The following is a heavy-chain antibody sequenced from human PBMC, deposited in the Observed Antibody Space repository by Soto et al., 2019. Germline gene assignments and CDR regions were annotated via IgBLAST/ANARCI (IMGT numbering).Heavy chain of an antibody. J-gene: IGHJ5*02. CDR2: IYYSGST. Sequence: SETLSLTCTVSGGSISSGVYYWSWIRHHPGKGLEWIGYIYYSGSTYYNPSLKSRVTISVDTSKNQFSLKLSSVTAADTAVYYCARLEYDSSGLCGWFDPWGQGTLVTVSS. V-gene: IGHV4-31*03. CDR3: ARLEYDSSGLCGWFDP. CDR1: GGSISSGVYY. D-gene: IGHD3-22*01.